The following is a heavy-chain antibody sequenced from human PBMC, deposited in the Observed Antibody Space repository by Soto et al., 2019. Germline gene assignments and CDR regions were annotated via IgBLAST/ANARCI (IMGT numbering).Heavy chain of an antibody. Sequence: GGSLRLSCAASGFTFSSYGMHWVRQAPGKGLEWVAVISYDGSNKYYADSVKGRFTISRDNSKNTLYLQMNSLRAEDTAVYNCAKGGNGDHHSYYYYGMDVWGQGTTVTVS. V-gene: IGHV3-30*18. J-gene: IGHJ6*02. CDR2: ISYDGSNK. D-gene: IGHD4-17*01. CDR1: GFTFSSYG. CDR3: AKGGNGDHHSYYYYGMDV.